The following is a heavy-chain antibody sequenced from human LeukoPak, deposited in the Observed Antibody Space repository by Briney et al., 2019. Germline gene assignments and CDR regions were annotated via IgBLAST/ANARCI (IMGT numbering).Heavy chain of an antibody. CDR3: AKGARRGYTHDAFDL. D-gene: IGHD5-18*01. V-gene: IGHV3-23*01. Sequence: GESLSLSCEASGFTFSSYAMSWVRQTPGKGLERVSTISGNGGDSYYADSVKGRFTISRDNSNSTVYLQMNSLRAEDTGVFYCAKGARRGYTHDAFDLWGHGTLVTVSS. J-gene: IGHJ3*01. CDR2: ISGNGGDS. CDR1: GFTFSSYA.